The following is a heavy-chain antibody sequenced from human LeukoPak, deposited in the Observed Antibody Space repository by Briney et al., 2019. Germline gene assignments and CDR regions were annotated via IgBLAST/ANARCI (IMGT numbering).Heavy chain of an antibody. J-gene: IGHJ4*02. CDR3: ARGRDYDYVWGSYRSPNSLCFDY. CDR1: GGSFSGYY. Sequence: SSETLSLTCAVYGGSFSGYYWIWIRQPPGKGLEWIGEINHSGSTNYNPSLKSRVTISVDTSKNQFSLKLSSVTAADTAVYYCARGRDYDYVWGSYRSPNSLCFDYWGQGTLVTVSS. D-gene: IGHD3-16*02. CDR2: INHSGST. V-gene: IGHV4-34*01.